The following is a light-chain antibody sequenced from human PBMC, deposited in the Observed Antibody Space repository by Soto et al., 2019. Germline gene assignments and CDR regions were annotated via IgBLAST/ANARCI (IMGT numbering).Light chain of an antibody. CDR2: AAS. CDR1: QAISNY. V-gene: IGKV1-27*01. J-gene: IGKJ5*01. Sequence: DIQMTQSPSSLSAPVGDRVTITCRASQAISNYLAWYQQKPGKVPKLLIYAASTLQSGLPSRFSGSGSGTDITLTISSLQPEDVATYYCQKYCSAPFTFGQGTRLEIK. CDR3: QKYCSAPFT.